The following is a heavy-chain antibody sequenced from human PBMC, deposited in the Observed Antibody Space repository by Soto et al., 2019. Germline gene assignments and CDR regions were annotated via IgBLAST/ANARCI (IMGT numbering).Heavy chain of an antibody. Sequence: ASVNVSCKASGYTFTSYAMHWVRQAPGQRLEWMGWINAGNGNTKYSQKFQGRVTITRDTSASTAYMELSSLRSEDTAVYYCVRGSPTYYYYGMDVWGQGTTVTVSS. CDR2: INAGNGNT. CDR3: VRGSPTYYYYGMDV. V-gene: IGHV1-3*01. CDR1: GYTFTSYA. D-gene: IGHD1-26*01. J-gene: IGHJ6*02.